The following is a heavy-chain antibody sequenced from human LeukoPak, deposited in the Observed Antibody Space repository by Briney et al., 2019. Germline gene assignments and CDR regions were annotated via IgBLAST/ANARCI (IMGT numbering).Heavy chain of an antibody. J-gene: IGHJ4*02. D-gene: IGHD1-20*01. V-gene: IGHV1-2*02. Sequence: ASVKVSCKASGYTFTGYYMHWVRQAPGQGLEWMGWINPNSGGTNYAQKFQGRVTMTRDTSINTAYMELSRLRSDDTAVYYCAREGQSNWNDINYWGQGTLVTVSS. CDR3: AREGQSNWNDINY. CDR2: INPNSGGT. CDR1: GYTFTGYY.